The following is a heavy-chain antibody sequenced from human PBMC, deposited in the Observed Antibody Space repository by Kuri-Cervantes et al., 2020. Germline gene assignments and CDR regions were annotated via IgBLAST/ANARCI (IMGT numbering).Heavy chain of an antibody. Sequence: ASVKVSCKASGYTFTSYGISWVRQAPGQGLEWMGWISAYNGNTNYAQKLQGRVTMTRNTSISTAYMELSSLRSEDTAVYYCARYGGTGLKSVDAFDIWGQGTMVTVSS. J-gene: IGHJ3*02. CDR1: GYTFTSYG. CDR2: ISAYNGNT. D-gene: IGHD2-15*01. V-gene: IGHV1-18*01. CDR3: ARYGGTGLKSVDAFDI.